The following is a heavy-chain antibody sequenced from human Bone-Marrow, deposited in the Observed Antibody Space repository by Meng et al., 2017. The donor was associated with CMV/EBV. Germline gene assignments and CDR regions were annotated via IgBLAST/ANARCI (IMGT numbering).Heavy chain of an antibody. J-gene: IGHJ5*02. Sequence: SETLSLTCTVSGGSISSGSYYWGWIRQPPGKGLEWIGSIYYSGSTYYNPSLKSRVTISVDTSKNQFSLKLSSVTAADTAVYYCARQYDRVVVIANWFDPWGQGTLVTVSS. CDR2: IYYSGST. CDR3: ARQYDRVVVIANWFDP. CDR1: GGSISSGSYY. D-gene: IGHD2-21*01. V-gene: IGHV4-39*07.